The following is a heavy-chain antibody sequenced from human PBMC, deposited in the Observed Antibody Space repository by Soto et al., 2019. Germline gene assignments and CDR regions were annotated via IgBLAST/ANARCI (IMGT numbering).Heavy chain of an antibody. D-gene: IGHD6-19*01. CDR2: IVPIFGTT. J-gene: IGHJ6*02. V-gene: IGHV1-69*12. CDR3: ARVEAVAGLYNDHGLDV. Sequence: QVQLVQSGAEVKKPGSSVKVSCKVSGGTFSNYAIDWVRLAPGHGLEWMGGIVPIFGTTYYTQKFQGRAKLIADDSTTTAYLEMSSLRSEDTAIYYCARVEAVAGLYNDHGLDVWGQGTAVTVSS. CDR1: GGTFSNYA.